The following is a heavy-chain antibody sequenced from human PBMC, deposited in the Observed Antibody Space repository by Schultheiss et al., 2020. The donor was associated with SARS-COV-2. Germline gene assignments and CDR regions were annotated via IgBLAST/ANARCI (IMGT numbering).Heavy chain of an antibody. CDR3: ARELSSSSWVYFDY. Sequence: SETLSLTCTVSGGSISSSSYYWSWIRQPPGKGLEWIGEINHSGSTNYNPSLKSRVTISVDTSKNQFSLKLSSVTAADTAVYYCARELSSSSWVYFDYWGLGTLVTVSS. D-gene: IGHD6-13*01. CDR1: GGSISSSSYY. CDR2: INHSGST. V-gene: IGHV4-39*07. J-gene: IGHJ4*02.